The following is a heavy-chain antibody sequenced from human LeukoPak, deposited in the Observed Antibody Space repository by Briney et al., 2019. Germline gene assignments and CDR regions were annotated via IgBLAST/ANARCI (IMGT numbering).Heavy chain of an antibody. CDR1: GFTFSNYE. CDR3: AREGNALDY. Sequence: GGSLRLSCAASGFTFSNYEMHWVRQAPGKGLEWVSYISSSGSDIYYADSVKGRFTISRDNAKNSLYLQMNSLRAEDTAVYYCAREGNALDYWGQGTLVTVSS. V-gene: IGHV3-48*03. CDR2: ISSSGSDI. J-gene: IGHJ4*02.